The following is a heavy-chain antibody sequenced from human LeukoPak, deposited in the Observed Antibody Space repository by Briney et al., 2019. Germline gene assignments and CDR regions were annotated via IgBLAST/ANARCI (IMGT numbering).Heavy chain of an antibody. CDR3: ARGGTYFDFWSGYLPLDW. CDR1: GGSISSSRSY. V-gene: IGHV4-39*07. CDR2: IYYNGDT. J-gene: IGHJ4*02. Sequence: SETLSLTCSVSGGSISSSRSYWGWIRQTPGKGLEWVGSIYYNGDTYYNPSLKSRVTISVDTSKNQFSLKLNSVAAADTDFYYCARGGTYFDFWSGYLPLDWWGEGTLLTLSS. D-gene: IGHD3-3*01.